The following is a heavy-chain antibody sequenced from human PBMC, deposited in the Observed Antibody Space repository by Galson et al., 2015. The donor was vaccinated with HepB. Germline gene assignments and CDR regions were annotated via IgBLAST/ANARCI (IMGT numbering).Heavy chain of an antibody. J-gene: IGHJ4*02. CDR3: ARVPSGGQTMDY. D-gene: IGHD4-23*01. CDR2: IKQDGSEK. Sequence: SLRLSCAASEFIFSNYWMGWVRQAPGKGLEWVANIKQDGSEKNYVDSVKGRFTISRDNARNSLYLQMNSLRAEDTALYYCARVPSGGQTMDYWGQGTLVTVSS. CDR1: EFIFSNYW. V-gene: IGHV3-7*01.